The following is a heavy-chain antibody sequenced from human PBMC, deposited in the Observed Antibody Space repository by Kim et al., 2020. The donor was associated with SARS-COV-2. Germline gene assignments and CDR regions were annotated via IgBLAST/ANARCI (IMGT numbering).Heavy chain of an antibody. CDR3: VTGSGYCSGSSCYHLAF. D-gene: IGHD2-2*01. Sequence: GGSLRLSCSTSGLTFNKNTMNWVRQAPGKGLEWVSSISSSGTFLYYAASVKGRFTISRDNARNSLYLQMKSLRAEDTAVYYCVTGSGYCSGSSCYHLAFWGQGPLVTVSS. V-gene: IGHV3-21*01. CDR1: GLTFNKNT. J-gene: IGHJ1*01. CDR2: ISSSGTFL.